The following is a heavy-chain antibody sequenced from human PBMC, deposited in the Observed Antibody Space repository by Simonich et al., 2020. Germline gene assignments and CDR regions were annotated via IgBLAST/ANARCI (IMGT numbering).Heavy chain of an antibody. V-gene: IGHV3-73*02. J-gene: IGHJ4*02. CDR2: IRSKANSYAT. CDR3: TRFDYYGSGSYYFDY. D-gene: IGHD3-10*01. Sequence: EVQLVESGGGLVQPGGSLKLSCAASGFTFSGSAMHWVRQASGKGLEWVGRIRSKANSYATAYAASVKGRFTISRDDSKNTAYLQMNSLKTEDTAVYYCTRFDYYGSGSYYFDYWGQRTLVTVSS. CDR1: GFTFSGSA.